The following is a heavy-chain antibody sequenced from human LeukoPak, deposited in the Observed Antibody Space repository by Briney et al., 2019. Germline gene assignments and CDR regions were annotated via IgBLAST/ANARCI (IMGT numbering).Heavy chain of an antibody. CDR3: ARELGHTAMAPSDY. CDR1: VYTFTRYG. Sequence: ASVNVSCKASVYTFTRYGISGVRQAAGQGREGMGWISAYNGNTNYAQKLQGRVTMTTDTSTSTAYMDLRSLRSAATAVYYCARELGHTAMAPSDYWGQGTLATVSS. J-gene: IGHJ4*02. CDR2: ISAYNGNT. D-gene: IGHD5-18*01. V-gene: IGHV1-18*01.